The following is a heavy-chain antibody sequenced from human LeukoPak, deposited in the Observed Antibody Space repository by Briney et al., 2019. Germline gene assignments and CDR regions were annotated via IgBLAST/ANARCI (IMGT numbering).Heavy chain of an antibody. J-gene: IGHJ4*02. V-gene: IGHV3-53*01. CDR2: MYSSGNT. Sequence: GGSLRLSCAASGLAVRSTYMSGVRQAPGKGLEWVSLMYSSGNTYYADSVKGRFTISRDNSRNTLYLQMNSLRVEDTAVYYCASDDGAYWGQGTLVIVSS. CDR1: GLAVRSTY. D-gene: IGHD1-26*01. CDR3: ASDDGAY.